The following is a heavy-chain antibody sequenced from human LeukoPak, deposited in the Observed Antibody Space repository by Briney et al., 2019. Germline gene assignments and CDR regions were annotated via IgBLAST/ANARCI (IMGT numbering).Heavy chain of an antibody. J-gene: IGHJ4*02. CDR3: ASPVLTGYYLSYLDC. V-gene: IGHV3-23*01. Sequence: GGPLRLSCAVSGFIFSDYSMNWARQAPGKGLEWVSVMSGSGGSTYDADSVKGRFTISRDNSKNTLYLQMNSLRAEDTAVYYCASPVLTGYYLSYLDCWGEGTLVTAS. CDR2: MSGSGGST. D-gene: IGHD3-9*01. CDR1: GFIFSDYS.